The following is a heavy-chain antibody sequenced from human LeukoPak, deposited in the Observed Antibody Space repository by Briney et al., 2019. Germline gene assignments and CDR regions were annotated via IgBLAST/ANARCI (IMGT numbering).Heavy chain of an antibody. CDR1: GYTFTSYD. CDR2: MNPNSGNT. V-gene: IGHV1-8*01. D-gene: IGHD2-2*01. J-gene: IGHJ6*02. Sequence: GASVKVSCKASGYTFTSYDINWVRQATGQGLEWMGWMNPNSGNTGYAQKFQGRVTMTRNTSISTAYMELSSLRSEDTAVYYCARWTSSTNRNYYYYYGMDVWGQGTMVTVSS. CDR3: ARWTSSTNRNYYYYYGMDV.